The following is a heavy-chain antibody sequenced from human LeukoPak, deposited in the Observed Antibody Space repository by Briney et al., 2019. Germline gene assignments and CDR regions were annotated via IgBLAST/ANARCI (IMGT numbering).Heavy chain of an antibody. D-gene: IGHD6-13*01. J-gene: IGHJ4*02. CDR3: AKDMGSSSRGGIDY. CDR2: IGWNSGSI. V-gene: IGHV3-9*01. CDR1: GFTFDDYA. Sequence: GGSLRLSCAASGFTFDDYAMHWVRQAPGKGLEWVSGIGWNSGSIGYADSVKGRFTNSRDNAKKSLYLQMNSLRAEDTALYYCAKDMGSSSRGGIDYWGQGTLVTVSS.